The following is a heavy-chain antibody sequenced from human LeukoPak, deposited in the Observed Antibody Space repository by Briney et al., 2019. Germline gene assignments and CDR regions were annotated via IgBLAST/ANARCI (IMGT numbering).Heavy chain of an antibody. Sequence: SETLSLTCAVYGGSFSGYFWSWIRQPPGKGLEWIGSIYYNGNTYCNPSLESRVTISVDTSKNQFSLKLSSVTAADTAVYYCARHQYSTARFDCWGQGTLVTVSS. D-gene: IGHD4-11*01. CDR1: GGSFSGYF. CDR3: ARHQYSTARFDC. CDR2: IYYNGNT. V-gene: IGHV4-34*01. J-gene: IGHJ4*02.